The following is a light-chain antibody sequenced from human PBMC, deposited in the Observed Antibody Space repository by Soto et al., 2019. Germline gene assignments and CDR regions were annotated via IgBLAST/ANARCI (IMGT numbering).Light chain of an antibody. CDR2: GAS. J-gene: IGKJ1*01. CDR1: QSVTSNY. Sequence: EIVLTQSPVTLSLSPGERATLSCRASQSVTSNYLAWYQQTPGQAPRLLFFGASIRATGIPSRFSGSGSGTDFTLTISSLQPDDFATYFCQQYSDYSRTFGQGTKVDI. V-gene: IGKV3-20*01. CDR3: QQYSDYSRT.